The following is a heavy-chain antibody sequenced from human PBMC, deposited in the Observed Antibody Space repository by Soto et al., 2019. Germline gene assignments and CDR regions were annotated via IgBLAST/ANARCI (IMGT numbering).Heavy chain of an antibody. J-gene: IGHJ6*02. CDR1: GFTFSSYG. V-gene: IGHV3-30*03. Sequence: GGSLRLSCAASGFTFSSYGMHWVRQAPGKGLEWVAVISYDGSNKYYADSVKGRFTISRDNSKNTLYLQMNSLRAEDTAVYYCASPYGDPDYYYYGMDVWGQGTTVTVSS. CDR2: ISYDGSNK. CDR3: ASPYGDPDYYYYGMDV. D-gene: IGHD4-17*01.